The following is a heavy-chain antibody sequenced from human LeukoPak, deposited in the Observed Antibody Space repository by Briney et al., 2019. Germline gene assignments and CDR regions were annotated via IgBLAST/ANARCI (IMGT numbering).Heavy chain of an antibody. CDR1: GFTFSSYA. V-gene: IGHV3-23*01. CDR2: ISGSGGST. J-gene: IGHJ4*02. CDR3: ARDVVVGATGFDY. D-gene: IGHD1-26*01. Sequence: PGGSLRLSCAASGFTFSSYAMSWVRQAPGKGLEWVSAISGSGGSTYYADSVKGRFTISRDNAKNSLYLQMNSLRAEDTAVYYCARDVVVGATGFDYWGQGTLVTVSS.